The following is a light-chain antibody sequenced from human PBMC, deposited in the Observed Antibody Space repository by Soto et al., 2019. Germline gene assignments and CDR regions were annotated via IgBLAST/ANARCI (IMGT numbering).Light chain of an antibody. V-gene: IGKV3-20*01. CDR1: QSVNSNY. CDR3: HQYDSTPPT. J-gene: IGKJ1*01. CDR2: GAS. Sequence: EIVLTQSPGTLSLSPGERATLSCRASQSVNSNYLAWYQRKPGQAPRLLIYGASNRATDIPYRFSASGSGTDFTLTITRLEAEDFAVYCCHQYDSTPPTFGQGTKVEVK.